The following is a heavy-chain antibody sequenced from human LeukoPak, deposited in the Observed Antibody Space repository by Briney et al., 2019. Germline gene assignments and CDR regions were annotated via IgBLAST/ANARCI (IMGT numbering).Heavy chain of an antibody. CDR2: ISIGSSVR. CDR1: GFTFSSYS. Sequence: GGYLRLSCAASGFTFSSYSMNWVRQAPGRGLEWVSYISIGSSVRLYADSVKGRFAISRDDAKNSVQLQMDNLRAGDTAVYYCARDHDWSFDYWGQGSPVIVSS. V-gene: IGHV3-48*01. D-gene: IGHD3-3*01. J-gene: IGHJ4*02. CDR3: ARDHDWSFDY.